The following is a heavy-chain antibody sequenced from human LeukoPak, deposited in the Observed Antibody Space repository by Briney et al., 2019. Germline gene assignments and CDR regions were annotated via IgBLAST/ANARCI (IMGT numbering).Heavy chain of an antibody. D-gene: IGHD5-18*01. CDR2: IVVGSGNT. J-gene: IGHJ6*02. V-gene: IGHV1-58*01. CDR3: AATLERGYRTYGMDV. Sequence: GASVKVSCKASGFTFTSSAVQWVRQARGQRLEWIGWIVVGSGNTNYAQKFQERVTITRDMSTSTAYMELSSLRSEDTAVYYCAATLERGYRTYGMDVWGRGTTVAVSS. CDR1: GFTFTSSA.